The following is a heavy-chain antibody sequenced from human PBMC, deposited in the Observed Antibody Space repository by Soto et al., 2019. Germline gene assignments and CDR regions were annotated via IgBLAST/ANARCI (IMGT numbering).Heavy chain of an antibody. J-gene: IGHJ6*02. CDR1: GFAVSSNY. Sequence: EVQLVESGGALVQPGGSLRLSCAASGFAVSSNYMTWVRQAPGKGLEWVSVIHSGGDTHYADSGRGRFTISRDNSKNTLYLQMNSLRAEDTAVYYCARSRTGTTYGGMDVWGQGTTVTVSS. D-gene: IGHD1-7*01. CDR2: IHSGGDT. CDR3: ARSRTGTTYGGMDV. V-gene: IGHV3-66*01.